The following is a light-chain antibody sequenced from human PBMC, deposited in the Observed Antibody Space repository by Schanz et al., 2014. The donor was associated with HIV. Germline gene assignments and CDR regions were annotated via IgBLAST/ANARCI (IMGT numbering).Light chain of an antibody. CDR2: GAS. CDR1: QSISTH. J-gene: IGKJ1*01. V-gene: IGKV3-20*01. CDR3: QLYGSSRTT. Sequence: EIVLTQSPGTLSLSPGEVGTLSCRASQSISTHLAWYQQKPGQAPTLLIYGASKRATGIPDRFIGGGSGTDFTLTINRLEPEDFVVYYCQLYGSSRTTFGQGTKVEVK.